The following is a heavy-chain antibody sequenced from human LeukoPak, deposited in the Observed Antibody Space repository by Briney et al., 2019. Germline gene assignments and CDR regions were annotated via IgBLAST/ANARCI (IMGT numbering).Heavy chain of an antibody. V-gene: IGHV1-46*01. CDR3: ARVAPASYYYGSGSAIDY. CDR1: GYTFTSYY. CDR2: INPSGGST. Sequence: ASVKVSCKASGYTFTSYYMHWVRQAPGQGLEWMGIINPSGGSTSYAQKFQGRVTMTRDTSTSTVYMELSSLRSEDTAVYYCARVAPASYYYGSGSAIDYWGQGTLVTVSS. J-gene: IGHJ4*02. D-gene: IGHD3-10*01.